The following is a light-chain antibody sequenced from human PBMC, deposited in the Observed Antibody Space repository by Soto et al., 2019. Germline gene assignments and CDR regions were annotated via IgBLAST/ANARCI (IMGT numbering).Light chain of an antibody. V-gene: IGKV3-15*01. J-gene: IGKJ5*01. CDR2: GAT. CDR1: QSVSSY. CDR3: QQYNNWTIT. Sequence: EIVLTQSPATMSLSPGERATLSCRASQSVSSYLAWYQQKHGQAPRLLIHGATTRATGIPARFSGSGSGTEFTITISSLKSEDFAVYYCQQYNNWTITFGQGTRLEIK.